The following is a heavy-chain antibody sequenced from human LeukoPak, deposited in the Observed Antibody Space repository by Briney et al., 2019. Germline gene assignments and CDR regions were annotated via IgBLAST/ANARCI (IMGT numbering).Heavy chain of an antibody. CDR2: IYSSGST. J-gene: IGHJ6*03. Sequence: SETLSLTCVVSGASLSHYSWRWIRQPPGKGLEWIGDIYSSGSTSYNPSHTSRVTTSKDTSKNHFSLKISSVTAADTAVYYCGRVRTSCNPECDYYVDVWGKGITVTVSS. V-gene: IGHV4-59*12. D-gene: IGHD2-2*01. CDR1: GASLSHYS. CDR3: GRVRTSCNPECDYYVDV.